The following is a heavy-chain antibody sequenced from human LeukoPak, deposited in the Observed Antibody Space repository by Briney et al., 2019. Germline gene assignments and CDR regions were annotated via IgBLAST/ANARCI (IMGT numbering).Heavy chain of an antibody. V-gene: IGHV3-7*05. D-gene: IGHD4-17*01. CDR2: INNDGSGT. CDR1: GFTFSSSW. CDR3: ASKAVTYYYDY. J-gene: IGHJ4*02. Sequence: GGSLRLSCAATGFTFSSSWMTWVRQAPGKGLEWVANINNDGSGTYYVDSVEGRFTISRDNAKNSLFLQMNSLRAEDTAVYYCASKAVTYYYDYWGQGTLVIVSS.